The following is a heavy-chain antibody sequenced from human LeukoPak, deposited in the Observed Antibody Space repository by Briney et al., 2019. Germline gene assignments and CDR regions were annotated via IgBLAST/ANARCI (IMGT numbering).Heavy chain of an antibody. CDR2: MNPNSGNT. CDR3: ASSVCCSGGSCYSSFDY. Sequence: ASVKVSCKASGYTFTSYDINWVRQATGQGLEWMGWMNPNSGNTAYAQKFQGRVTMTRNTSISTAYMELSSLRSEDTAVYYCASSVCCSGGSCYSSFDYWGQGTLVTVSS. D-gene: IGHD2-15*01. J-gene: IGHJ4*02. CDR1: GYTFTSYD. V-gene: IGHV1-8*01.